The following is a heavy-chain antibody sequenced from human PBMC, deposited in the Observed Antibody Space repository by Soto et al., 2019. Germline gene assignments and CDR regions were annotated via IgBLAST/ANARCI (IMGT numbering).Heavy chain of an antibody. CDR3: VRLTGNSGIDF. J-gene: IGHJ1*01. CDR1: GDSVSSSSVT. Sequence: SQTLSLTCAISGDSVSSSSVTWNWIRQSPSRGLEWLGRTYYRSKWYNDYAESVKSRITINPDTSKNQFSLHLNSVTPEDTAVYYCVRLTGNSGIDFWCLGTLVTVSA. V-gene: IGHV6-1*01. CDR2: TYYRSKWYN. D-gene: IGHD1-26*01.